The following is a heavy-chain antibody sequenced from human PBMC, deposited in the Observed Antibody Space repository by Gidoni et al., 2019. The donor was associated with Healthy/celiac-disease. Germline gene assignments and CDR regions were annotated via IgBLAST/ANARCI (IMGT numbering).Heavy chain of an antibody. J-gene: IGHJ5*02. CDR1: GFTFSSYA. Sequence: EVQLLESGGGLVQPGGSLRLSCAASGFTFSSYAMSWVRQAPGKGLEWVSAISGSGGSTYYADSVKGRFTISRDNSKNTLYLQMNSLRAEDTAVYYCAKDPAAMVRGVIISSWFDPWGQGTLVTVSS. D-gene: IGHD3-10*01. V-gene: IGHV3-23*01. CDR3: AKDPAAMVRGVIISSWFDP. CDR2: ISGSGGST.